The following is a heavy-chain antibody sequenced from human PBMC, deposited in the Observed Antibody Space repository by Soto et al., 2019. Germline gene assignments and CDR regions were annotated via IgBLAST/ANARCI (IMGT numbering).Heavy chain of an antibody. J-gene: IGHJ5*02. V-gene: IGHV4-34*01. CDR1: GESLSVYY. CDR2: INHSGST. CDR3: TRGRQGGSPS. Sequence: QAQLQQWGAGLLKPSETLSLTCAVYGESLSVYYWTWIRQPPGKGLEWIGEINHSGSTNYNPSLKSRVTISRDTTENQFSLKLSSVTAADTAVYYCTRGRQGGSPSWGQGTLVTVSS. D-gene: IGHD1-26*01.